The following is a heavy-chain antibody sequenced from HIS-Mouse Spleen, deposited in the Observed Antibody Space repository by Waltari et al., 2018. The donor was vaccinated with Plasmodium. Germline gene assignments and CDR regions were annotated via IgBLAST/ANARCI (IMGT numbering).Heavy chain of an antibody. CDR2: IYYSGST. D-gene: IGHD3-16*01. CDR3: ARGRGACFDY. J-gene: IGHJ4*02. V-gene: IGHV4-39*07. CDR1: GGSISSSSYY. Sequence: QLQLQESGPGLVKPSETLSLTCTVSGGSISSSSYYWGWIRQPPGKGLEGIGSIYYSGSTYYNTSLKSRVTISVDTSKNQFSLKLSSVTAADTAVYYCARGRGACFDYWGQGTLVTVSS.